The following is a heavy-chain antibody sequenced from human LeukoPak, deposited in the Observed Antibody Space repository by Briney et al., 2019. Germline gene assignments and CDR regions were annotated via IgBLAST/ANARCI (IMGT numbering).Heavy chain of an antibody. J-gene: IGHJ1*01. D-gene: IGHD2-8*01. CDR2: ISGYNGNT. CDR3: ASCHCTNGVCYGECEYFQH. V-gene: IGHV1-18*01. Sequence: ASVKVSCKASGYTFTNFGISWVRQAPGQGLEWMGWISGYNGNTKYAQKLQGRLTMTTDTSTSTAYMELRSLRSDDTAVYYCASCHCTNGVCYGECEYFQHWGQGTLVTVSS. CDR1: GYTFTNFG.